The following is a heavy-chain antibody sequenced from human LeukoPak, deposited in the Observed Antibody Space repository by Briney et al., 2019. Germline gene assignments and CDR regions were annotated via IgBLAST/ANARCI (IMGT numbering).Heavy chain of an antibody. CDR2: ISSSSSYI. Sequence: GGSLRLSCAASGFTFSSYSTNWVRQAPGKGLEWVSSISSSSSYIYYADSVKGRFTISRDNAKNSLYLQMNSLRAEDTAVYYCASGVDTAMVGFDYWGQGTLVTVSS. V-gene: IGHV3-21*01. D-gene: IGHD5-18*01. CDR1: GFTFSSYS. CDR3: ASGVDTAMVGFDY. J-gene: IGHJ4*02.